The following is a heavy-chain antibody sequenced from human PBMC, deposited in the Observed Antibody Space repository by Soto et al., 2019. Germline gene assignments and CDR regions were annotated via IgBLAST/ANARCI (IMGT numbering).Heavy chain of an antibody. CDR2: ISDRGGST. D-gene: IGHD6-6*01. V-gene: IGHV3-23*01. Sequence: GGSLRLSCAASGFTFSNYAMSWVRQAPGKGLEWVSVISDRGGSTHYADSVKGRFTISRDNSKNTLYLQMNSLRAEDTAVYYCAKKKQLAPLDYWGQGTLVTVSS. CDR3: AKKKQLAPLDY. CDR1: GFTFSNYA. J-gene: IGHJ4*02.